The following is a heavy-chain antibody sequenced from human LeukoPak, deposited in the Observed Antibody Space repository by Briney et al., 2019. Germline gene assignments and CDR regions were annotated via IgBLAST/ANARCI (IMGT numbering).Heavy chain of an antibody. J-gene: IGHJ4*02. CDR1: SYTFTIHT. CDR2: IGIDATTV. V-gene: IGHV3-48*01. Sequence: GGSLRLSCAASSYTFTIHTMNWVRQAPGKGLEWLSHIGIDATTVYYADSVKGRFTISRDNVKNSIYLQMNSLRAEDTALYYCVSSGGSRSWLADYWGQGTLVTVSS. D-gene: IGHD6-13*01. CDR3: VSSGGSRSWLADY.